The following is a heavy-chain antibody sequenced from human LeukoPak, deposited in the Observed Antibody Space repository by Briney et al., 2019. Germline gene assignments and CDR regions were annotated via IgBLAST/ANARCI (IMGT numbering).Heavy chain of an antibody. CDR3: ARLGYMPPSLVDV. CDR1: GGSISSSSYY. J-gene: IGHJ6*04. CDR2: IYYSGST. Sequence: PSETLSLTCTVSGGSISSSSYYWGWIRQPPGKGLEWIGSIYYSGSTYYNPSLKSRVTISVDTSKNQFSLKLSSVTAADTAVYYCARLGYMPPSLVDVWGKGTTVTISS. D-gene: IGHD2-2*01. V-gene: IGHV4-39*01.